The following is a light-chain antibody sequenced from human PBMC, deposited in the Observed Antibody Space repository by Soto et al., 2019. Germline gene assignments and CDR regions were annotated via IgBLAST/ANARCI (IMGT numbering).Light chain of an antibody. CDR1: TGAVTSRHY. CDR3: SLTYSGVRV. V-gene: IGLV7-46*01. CDR2: DTS. Sequence: QSVVTQEPSVTVSPGGTVTLTCASSTGAVTSRHYPYWFQQKPGQVPRALIYDTSNKHSWTPARFSGSLLGGIPALNLSGPQPEDEADYYCSLTYSGVRVFGGGTKLTVL. J-gene: IGLJ3*02.